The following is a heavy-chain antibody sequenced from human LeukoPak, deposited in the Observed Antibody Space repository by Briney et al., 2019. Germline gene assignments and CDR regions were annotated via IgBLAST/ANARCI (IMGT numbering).Heavy chain of an antibody. CDR3: ARGRGRYWYFDL. CDR1: GGSFSGYY. CDR2: INHSGST. Sequence: SETLSLTCAVYGGSFSGYYWSWIRQPPGKGLEWIGEINHSGSTNYNPSLKSRVTIAVDTSKNQFSLKLSSVTAADTAVYYCARGRGRYWYFDLWGRGTLVTVSS. V-gene: IGHV4-34*01. J-gene: IGHJ2*01.